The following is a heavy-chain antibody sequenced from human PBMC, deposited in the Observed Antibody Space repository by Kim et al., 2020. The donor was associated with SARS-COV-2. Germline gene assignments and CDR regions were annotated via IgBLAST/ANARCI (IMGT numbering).Heavy chain of an antibody. V-gene: IGHV3-21*01. D-gene: IGHD2-2*01. CDR3: ARDGSSTSWGNWFDP. Sequence: PVKGRFTISRDNAKNSLYLQMHSLRAEDTAVYYCARDGSSTSWGNWFDPWGQGTLVTVSS. J-gene: IGHJ5*02.